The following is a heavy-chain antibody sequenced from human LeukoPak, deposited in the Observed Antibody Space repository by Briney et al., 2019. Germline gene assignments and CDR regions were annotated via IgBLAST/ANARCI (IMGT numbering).Heavy chain of an antibody. J-gene: IGHJ1*01. Sequence: GGSLRLSCAASGFTFSTYAMSWVRQAPGKGLEWVSAISGSGDGTYYADSLKGRFTISRDNSKNTLYLQMNSLKAEDTAIYYCARAQDYCSGSTCYGYFQYWGQGTLVTVSS. V-gene: IGHV3-23*01. CDR3: ARAQDYCSGSTCYGYFQY. CDR2: ISGSGDGT. CDR1: GFTFSTYA. D-gene: IGHD2-15*01.